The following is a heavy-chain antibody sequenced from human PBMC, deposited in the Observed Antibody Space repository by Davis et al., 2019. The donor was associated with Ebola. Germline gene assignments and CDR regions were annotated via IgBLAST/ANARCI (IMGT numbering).Heavy chain of an antibody. CDR3: ARGNPSQWLAHYYYGMDV. V-gene: IGHV1-2*06. J-gene: IGHJ6*04. Sequence: AASVKVSCKASGYTFTNHFIHWVRQAPGQGLEWMGRINPNSGGTNYAQKFQGRVTMTRDTSISTAYMELSRLRSDDTAVYYCARGNPSQWLAHYYYGMDVWGKGTTVTVSS. D-gene: IGHD6-19*01. CDR1: GYTFTNHF. CDR2: INPNSGGT.